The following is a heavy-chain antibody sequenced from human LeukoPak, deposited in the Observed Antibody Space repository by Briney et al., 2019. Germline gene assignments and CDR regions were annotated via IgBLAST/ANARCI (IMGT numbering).Heavy chain of an antibody. Sequence: GESLRLSCAASGFTFSSYAMSWVRQAPGKGLEWVSAISGSGGSTYYADSVKGRFTISRDNSKNTLYLQMNSLRAEDAAVYYCAKWGYGSGSYSGFQHWGQGTLVTVSS. J-gene: IGHJ1*01. CDR3: AKWGYGSGSYSGFQH. D-gene: IGHD3-10*01. V-gene: IGHV3-23*01. CDR1: GFTFSSYA. CDR2: ISGSGGST.